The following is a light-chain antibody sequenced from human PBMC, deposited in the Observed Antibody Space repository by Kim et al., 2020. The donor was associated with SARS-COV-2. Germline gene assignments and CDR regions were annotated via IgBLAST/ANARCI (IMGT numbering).Light chain of an antibody. J-gene: IGLJ2*01. CDR1: SGNIADNY. V-gene: IGLV6-57*03. Sequence: GTTVTTPCTRTSGNIADNYVQWYQQRPGSAPTIVIYEDTERPSGVPDRFSGSIDTSSSSASLTISGLKTEDEADYYCQSYDISNVIFGGGTQLTVL. CDR3: QSYDISNVI. CDR2: EDT.